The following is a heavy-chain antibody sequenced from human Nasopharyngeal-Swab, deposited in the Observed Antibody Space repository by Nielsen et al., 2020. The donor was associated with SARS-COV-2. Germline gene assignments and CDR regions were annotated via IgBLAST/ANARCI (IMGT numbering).Heavy chain of an antibody. CDR1: GYTLTELS. CDR2: FDPEDGET. Sequence: ASVKVSCKVSGYTLTELSMHWVRQAPGKGLEWMGGFDPEDGETIYAQKFQGRVTMTEDTSTDTAYMELSSLRSEDTAVYYCATATPYGRFDWFDPWGQGTLVTVS. CDR3: ATATPYGRFDWFDP. D-gene: IGHD1-26*01. J-gene: IGHJ5*02. V-gene: IGHV1-24*01.